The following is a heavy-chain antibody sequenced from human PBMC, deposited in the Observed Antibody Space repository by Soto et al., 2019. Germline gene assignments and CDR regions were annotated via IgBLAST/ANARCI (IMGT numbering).Heavy chain of an antibody. Sequence: SETLSLTCAVYGGSFRGYYWSCSRRPPGKGLEWIREINHSGSTNYNPSLKSRVTISVDTSKNQFSLKLSSVPAADTAVCYCARDLYGDYVGYNWFEPWGQGTLVTV. D-gene: IGHD4-17*01. V-gene: IGHV4-34*01. CDR1: GGSFRGYY. CDR2: INHSGST. CDR3: ARDLYGDYVGYNWFEP. J-gene: IGHJ5*02.